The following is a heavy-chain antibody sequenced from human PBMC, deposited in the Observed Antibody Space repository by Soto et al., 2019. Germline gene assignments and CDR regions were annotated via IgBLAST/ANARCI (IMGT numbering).Heavy chain of an antibody. CDR3: ARTSGSYSIDY. D-gene: IGHD1-26*01. CDR1: GGSISSSSYY. CDR2: IYYSGST. J-gene: IGHJ4*02. Sequence: QLQLQESGPGLVKPSETLSLTCTVSGGSISSSSYYWGWIRQPPGKGLEWIGSIYYSGSTYYNPSLKSRVTISVDTSKNQFSLKLSSVTAADTAVYYCARTSGSYSIDYWGQGTLVTVSS. V-gene: IGHV4-39*01.